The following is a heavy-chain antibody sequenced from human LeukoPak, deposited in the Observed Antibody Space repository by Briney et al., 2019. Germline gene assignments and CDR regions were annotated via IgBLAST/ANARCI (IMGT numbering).Heavy chain of an antibody. CDR3: AKGDSGSYYYGMDV. D-gene: IGHD6-19*01. J-gene: IGHJ6*02. Sequence: GGSLRLSCAASGFTFDDYAMHWVRQAPGKGLEWVSGISWNSGSIGYADSVKGRFTISRDNAKNSLYLQMNSLRPEDTAFYYCAKGDSGSYYYGMDVWGRGTTVTVSS. CDR2: ISWNSGSI. CDR1: GFTFDDYA. V-gene: IGHV3-9*01.